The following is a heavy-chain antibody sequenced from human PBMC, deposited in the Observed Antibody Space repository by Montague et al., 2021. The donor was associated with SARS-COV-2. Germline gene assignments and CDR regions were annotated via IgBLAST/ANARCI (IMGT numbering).Heavy chain of an antibody. CDR2: INHTGST. D-gene: IGHD3-22*01. J-gene: IGHJ5*02. CDR1: GGSFSGYY. V-gene: IGHV4-34*01. Sequence: SETLSLTCAVYGGSFSGYYWSWICKPPGKGLEWNGEINHTGSTNYNPTPKSRVTISVDTSKNQFSLKLSSVTAADTAVYYCARGPRITMIVVVITDIWFDPWGQGTLVTVSS. CDR3: ARGPRITMIVVVITDIWFDP.